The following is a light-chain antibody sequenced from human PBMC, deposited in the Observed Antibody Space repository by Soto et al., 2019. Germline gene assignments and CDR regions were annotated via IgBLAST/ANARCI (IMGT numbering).Light chain of an antibody. J-gene: IGKJ3*01. Sequence: IQLTQSPSSLSASMGDRVTITCRASQGIINYLGWYQHKPGKAPKLLIYGASTLQGGVPSRFSGSGSGTDFTLTVSSLQPEDIATYYCEQLFKYPPTFGPGTKVDIK. CDR3: EQLFKYPPT. CDR2: GAS. V-gene: IGKV1-9*01. CDR1: QGIINY.